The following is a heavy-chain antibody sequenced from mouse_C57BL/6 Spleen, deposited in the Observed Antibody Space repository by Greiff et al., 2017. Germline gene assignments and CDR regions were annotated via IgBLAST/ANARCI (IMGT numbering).Heavy chain of an antibody. D-gene: IGHD4-1*01. V-gene: IGHV5-6*01. J-gene: IGHJ1*03. CDR2: ISSGGSYT. CDR3: ARHSGINLWYFDV. CDR1: GFTFSGSG. Sequence: EVKLMESGGDLVKPGGSLKLSCAASGFTFSGSGMSWVRQTPDKRLEWVATISSGGSYTYYPDSVKGRFTITRDNATNTLYLQKSSLKAEDTAMYYCARHSGINLWYFDVWGTGTTVTVSS.